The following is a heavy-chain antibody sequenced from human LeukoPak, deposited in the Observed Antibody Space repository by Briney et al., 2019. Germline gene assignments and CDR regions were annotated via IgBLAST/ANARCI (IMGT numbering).Heavy chain of an antibody. D-gene: IGHD1-26*01. J-gene: IGHJ4*02. CDR2: MNPNSGNT. CDR3: AITPSISGEPGAS. V-gene: IGHV1-8*01. Sequence: ASVKVSCKASGYTFTSYDINWVRQATGQGLEWMGWMNPNSGNTRYAQKFQGRVTMTRNTSISTAYMELSSLRSEDTAVYYCAITPSISGEPGASRGQGTLVTVSS. CDR1: GYTFTSYD.